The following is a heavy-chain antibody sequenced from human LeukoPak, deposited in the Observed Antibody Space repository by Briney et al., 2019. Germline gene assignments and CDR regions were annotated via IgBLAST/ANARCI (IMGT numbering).Heavy chain of an antibody. J-gene: IGHJ4*02. CDR1: GGSISSGTCY. D-gene: IGHD5-18*01. CDR2: ISYIGST. CDR3: ARHGNHVGGIQLWLSLDY. Sequence: SETLSLTCTVSGGSISSGTCYWSWIRRPPGKGLEWIGYISYIGSTNYNPSLKSRVTISVDTSKNQFSLKLSSVTAADTAVYYCARHGNHVGGIQLWLSLDYWGQGTLVTVSS. V-gene: IGHV4-61*01.